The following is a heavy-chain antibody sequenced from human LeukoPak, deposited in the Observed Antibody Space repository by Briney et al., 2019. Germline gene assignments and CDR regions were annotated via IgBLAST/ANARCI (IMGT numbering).Heavy chain of an antibody. J-gene: IGHJ4*02. Sequence: PGGSLRLSCVGSGFTLSIYWMYWICQSPGKGLLWVARINPDGSIADYTDSVKGRFTISRDNVKNTLYLQMNSLRAEDTAVYYCVREGFFDYWGQGALVTVSS. CDR1: GFTLSIYW. CDR3: VREGFFDY. V-gene: IGHV3-74*01. CDR2: INPDGSIA.